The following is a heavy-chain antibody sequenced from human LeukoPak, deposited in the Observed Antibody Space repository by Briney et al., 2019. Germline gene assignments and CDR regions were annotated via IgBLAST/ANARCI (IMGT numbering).Heavy chain of an antibody. Sequence: ASVKVSCKVSGYTLTELSMHWVRQAPGKGPEWMGGFDPEDGETIYAQKFQGRVTMTEDTSTDTAYMELSSLRCEDSAVYYCARSASYDSSGYTFDYWGQGTLVTVSS. J-gene: IGHJ4*02. V-gene: IGHV1-24*01. D-gene: IGHD3-22*01. CDR3: ARSASYDSSGYTFDY. CDR1: GYTLTELS. CDR2: FDPEDGET.